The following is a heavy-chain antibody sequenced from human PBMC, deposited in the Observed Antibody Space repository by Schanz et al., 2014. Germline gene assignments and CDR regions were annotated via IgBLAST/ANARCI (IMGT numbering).Heavy chain of an antibody. CDR1: GGTFSSYS. J-gene: IGHJ3*02. D-gene: IGHD2-2*01. CDR2: IIPILGIA. CDR3: ARGTMPGTFDI. V-gene: IGHV1-69*09. Sequence: QVQLVQSGAEVKKPGASVKVSCKASGGTFSSYSISWVRQAPGQGLEWMGRIIPILGIANYAQKFQGRVTITADKSTSTAYMELSSLRYEDTALYYCARGTMPGTFDIWGQGTMVTGSS.